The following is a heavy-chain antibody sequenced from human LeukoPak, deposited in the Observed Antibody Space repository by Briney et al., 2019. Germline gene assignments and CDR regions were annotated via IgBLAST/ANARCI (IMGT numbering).Heavy chain of an antibody. D-gene: IGHD3-3*01. V-gene: IGHV4-39*01. Sequence: PSETLSLTCTVSGGSISSSNYYWGWIRQPPGKGLEWIGGIYYSGSTHYNPSLKSRVTISVDTSNNQFSLKLSSVAAADTAVYYCARGPTISPDYWGQGTLVTVSS. CDR2: IYYSGST. J-gene: IGHJ4*02. CDR3: ARGPTISPDY. CDR1: GGSISSSNYY.